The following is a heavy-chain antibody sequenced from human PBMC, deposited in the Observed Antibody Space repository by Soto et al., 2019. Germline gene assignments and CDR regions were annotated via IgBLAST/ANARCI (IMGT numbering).Heavy chain of an antibody. CDR3: ATSGSPDYYGSGRYGY. Sequence: QVQLVQSGAEVKKPGSSVKVSCKASGGTFSSYTISWVRQAPGQGLEWMGRIIPILGIANYAQKFQGRVTITADKSTSTAYMELSSLISEDTAVHYSATSGSPDYYGSGRYGYWGQGTLVTVSS. J-gene: IGHJ4*02. D-gene: IGHD3-10*01. CDR1: GGTFSSYT. V-gene: IGHV1-69*02. CDR2: IIPILGIA.